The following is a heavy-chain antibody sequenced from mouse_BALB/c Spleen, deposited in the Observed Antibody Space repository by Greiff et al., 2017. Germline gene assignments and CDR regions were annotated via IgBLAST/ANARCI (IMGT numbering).Heavy chain of an antibody. Sequence: DVKLQESGPGLVKPSQSLSLTCTVTGYSITSDYAWNWIRQFPGNKLEWMGYISYSGSTSYNPSLKSRISITRDTSKNQFFLQLNSVTTEDTATYYCARRKASYDYDDYWGQGTTLTVSS. CDR1: GYSITSDYA. D-gene: IGHD2-4*01. CDR2: ISYSGST. J-gene: IGHJ2*01. CDR3: ARRKASYDYDDY. V-gene: IGHV3-2*02.